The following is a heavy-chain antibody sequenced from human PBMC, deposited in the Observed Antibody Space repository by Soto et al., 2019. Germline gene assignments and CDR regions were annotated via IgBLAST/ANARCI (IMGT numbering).Heavy chain of an antibody. D-gene: IGHD2-21*02. J-gene: IGHJ4*02. CDR2: INPSGGHT. CDR3: ARGGHVVVVTAAFDY. Sequence: QVQLVQSGAEVKKPGASVKVSCKASGNTFSNYYIHWVRQAPGQGLEWMGTINPSGGHTTYAQKFLGRVTMTRDTSTSTLYMGVTRLRSEDTAVYYCARGGHVVVVTAAFDYWGQGTLVTVSS. CDR1: GNTFSNYY. V-gene: IGHV1-46*03.